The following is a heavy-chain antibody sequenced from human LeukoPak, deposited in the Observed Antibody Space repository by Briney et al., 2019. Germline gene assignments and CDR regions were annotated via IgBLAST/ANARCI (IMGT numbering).Heavy chain of an antibody. V-gene: IGHV3-48*01. J-gene: IGHJ4*02. CDR3: ARGSAAAGFDY. CDR1: GFTFSSYS. D-gene: IGHD6-13*01. CDR2: ISSSSSTI. Sequence: GGSLRLSCAASGFTFSSYSMNWVRQAPGKGLEWVSYISSSSSTIYYADSVKGRFTISRDNAKNSLYLQMNSLRAEDTAVYYCARGSAAAGFDYWGEGTLVTVSS.